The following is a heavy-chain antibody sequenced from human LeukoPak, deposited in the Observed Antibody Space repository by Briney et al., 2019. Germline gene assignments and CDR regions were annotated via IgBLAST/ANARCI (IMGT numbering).Heavy chain of an antibody. Sequence: GGSLRLSCAASGFSFDNCAMTWVRQAPGKGLEWVSTIVGDGSKTYYADSVKGRFTISSDNSRTLLFLHMNSLRAEDTAVYYCAKQPYNFYYLDVWGEGTTVTVSS. J-gene: IGHJ6*03. D-gene: IGHD2-21*01. CDR1: GFSFDNCA. CDR2: IVGDGSKT. V-gene: IGHV3-23*01. CDR3: AKQPYNFYYLDV.